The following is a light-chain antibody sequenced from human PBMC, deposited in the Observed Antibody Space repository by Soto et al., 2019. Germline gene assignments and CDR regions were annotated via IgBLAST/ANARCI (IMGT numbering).Light chain of an antibody. CDR2: AAS. Sequence: DIQLTQSPSFLSASVGDRVTITCRASQGISSYLAWYQQKPGQVPKLLIYAASTLQSGVPSRFTGSGSGTDFTLTISGLQPEDFAIYYCQNYNSAPWTFGQGTKVDIK. CDR3: QNYNSAPWT. J-gene: IGKJ1*01. CDR1: QGISSY. V-gene: IGKV1-27*01.